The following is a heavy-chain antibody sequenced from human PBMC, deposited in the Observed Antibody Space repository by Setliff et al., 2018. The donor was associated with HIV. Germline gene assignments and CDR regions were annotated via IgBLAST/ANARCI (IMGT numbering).Heavy chain of an antibody. CDR1: GGSINNFY. V-gene: IGHV4-4*09. J-gene: IGHJ3*02. CDR2: ISTSGST. Sequence: SETLSLTCTVSGGSINNFYWSWIRQPPGKGLEWIGYISTSGSTKYNPSLKSRVTILVDPSNNQFSLRLSSVTAADTAVYYCARHSDFWSEDAFDIWAQGT. CDR3: ARHSDFWSEDAFDI. D-gene: IGHD3-3*01.